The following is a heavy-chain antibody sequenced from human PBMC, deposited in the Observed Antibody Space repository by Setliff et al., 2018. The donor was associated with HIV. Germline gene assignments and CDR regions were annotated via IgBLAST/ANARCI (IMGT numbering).Heavy chain of an antibody. CDR3: ARDLESSGRDD. D-gene: IGHD3-22*01. J-gene: IGHJ4*02. CDR2: INWNGGST. CDR1: GFTFDDYT. V-gene: IGHV3-20*04. Sequence: GGSLRLSCAASGFTFDDYTMTWVRQAPGKGLEWVAGINWNGGSTGYADSVKGRFTISRDNAKNSLYLQMNSLRAEDTALYYCARDLESSGRDDWGLGTLVTVSS.